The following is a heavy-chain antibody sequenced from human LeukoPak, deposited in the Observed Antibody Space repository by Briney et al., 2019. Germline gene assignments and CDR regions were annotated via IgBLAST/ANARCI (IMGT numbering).Heavy chain of an antibody. CDR3: ARADIVVVPAAAQRPNYYYYYMDV. J-gene: IGHJ6*03. Sequence: ASVKVSCKVSGYTFTSYHMHWVRQAPGQGLEWMGIINPSGGSTSYAQKFQGRVTMTRDTSTSTVYMELSSLRSDDTAVYYCARADIVVVPAAAQRPNYYYYYMDVWGKGTTVTVSS. V-gene: IGHV1-46*01. CDR2: INPSGGST. CDR1: GYTFTSYH. D-gene: IGHD2-2*01.